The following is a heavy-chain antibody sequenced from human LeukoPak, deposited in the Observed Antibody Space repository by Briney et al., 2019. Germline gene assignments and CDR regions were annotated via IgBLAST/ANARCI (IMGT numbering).Heavy chain of an antibody. CDR1: GFTFSSYA. Sequence: GGSLRLSCAASGFTFSSYAMSWVRQAPGKGLEWVSAISGSGGSTYYADSVKGRFTISRDNSKNTLYLQMNSLRAEDTAVYYCAKDPAPTKWAAAGDFDYWGQGTLVTVSS. CDR3: AKDPAPTKWAAAGDFDY. CDR2: ISGSGGST. D-gene: IGHD6-13*01. J-gene: IGHJ4*02. V-gene: IGHV3-23*01.